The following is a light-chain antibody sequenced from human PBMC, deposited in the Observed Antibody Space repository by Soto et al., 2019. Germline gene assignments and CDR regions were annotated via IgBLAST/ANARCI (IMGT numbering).Light chain of an antibody. CDR3: QQLNSYPT. CDR2: GAS. V-gene: IGKV1-9*01. Sequence: DVQLTQSPSFLSASVGDRVTFTCRASQGINSYLAWYQQKPGKAPKLLIYGASRLQNGVPSRFSGSGSGTEFTLTVSSLQPEDFATYYCQQLNSYPTFGGGTKVEIK. CDR1: QGINSY. J-gene: IGKJ4*01.